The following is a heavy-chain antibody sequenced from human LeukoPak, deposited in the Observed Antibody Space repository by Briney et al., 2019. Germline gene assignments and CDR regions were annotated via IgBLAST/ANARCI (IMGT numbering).Heavy chain of an antibody. CDR3: ARSYSISWYGVFQE. Sequence: KPSETLSLTCTVSRDSISSYYWNWVRQPPGKGPEWIGYIYYSGTTNYNPSLKSRVSISIDTSKAQLSLKLNSVTAADTAVYYCARSYSISWYGVFQEWGQGTLVTVSS. CDR2: IYYSGTT. D-gene: IGHD6-13*01. V-gene: IGHV4-59*01. J-gene: IGHJ1*01. CDR1: RDSISSYY.